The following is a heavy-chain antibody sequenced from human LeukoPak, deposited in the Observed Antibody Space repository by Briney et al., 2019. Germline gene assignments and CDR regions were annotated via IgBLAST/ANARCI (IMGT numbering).Heavy chain of an antibody. CDR2: IYYSGST. Sequence: PSQTLSLTCTVSGGSISSGDYYWSWIRQPPGKGLEWIGYIYYSGSTYYNPSLKSRVTISVDTSKNQFSLKLSSVTAADTAVYYCARYDSGSYLGLYYLDYWGQGTLVTVSS. D-gene: IGHD1-26*01. J-gene: IGHJ4*02. V-gene: IGHV4-30-4*08. CDR3: ARYDSGSYLGLYYLDY. CDR1: GGSISSGDYY.